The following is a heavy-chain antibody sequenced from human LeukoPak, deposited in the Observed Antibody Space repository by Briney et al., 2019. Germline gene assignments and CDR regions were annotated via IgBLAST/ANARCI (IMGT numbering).Heavy chain of an antibody. CDR1: GYTFTGYH. CDR2: INPNSGDT. Sequence: GASVRVSCTASGYTFTGYHMHWVRQAPGQGLEWMGWINPNSGDTNYAQKFQGRVTMTRDTSITTAYMDLSRLSSDDSAVYYCARESGSYKDYWGQGTLVTVSP. D-gene: IGHD1-26*01. J-gene: IGHJ4*02. CDR3: ARESGSYKDY. V-gene: IGHV1-2*02.